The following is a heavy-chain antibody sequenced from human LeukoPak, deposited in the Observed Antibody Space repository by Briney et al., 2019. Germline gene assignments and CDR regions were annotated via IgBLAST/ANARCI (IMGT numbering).Heavy chain of an antibody. Sequence: ASVKVSCKASGYTFTGYYMHWVRQAPGKGLEWMGGFDPEDGETIYAQKFQGRVTMTEDTSTDTAYMELSSLRSEDTAVYYCAPLGGSYYSFDYWGQGTLVTVSS. J-gene: IGHJ4*02. CDR3: APLGGSYYSFDY. D-gene: IGHD3-10*01. V-gene: IGHV1-24*01. CDR1: GYTFTGYY. CDR2: FDPEDGET.